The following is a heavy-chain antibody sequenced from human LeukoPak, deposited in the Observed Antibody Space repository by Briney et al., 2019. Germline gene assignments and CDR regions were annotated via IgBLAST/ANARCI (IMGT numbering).Heavy chain of an antibody. CDR3: ARGGRDMVFMDV. V-gene: IGHV3-48*04. D-gene: IGHD2-8*01. CDR1: GFTFSSYS. CDR2: ISSSSSTI. J-gene: IGHJ6*02. Sequence: GGSLRLSCAASGFTFSSYSMNWVRQAPGKGLEWVSYISSSSSTIYYADSVKGRFTISRDNAKNSLYLQMDSLRAEDTAVNYCARGGRDMVFMDVWGQGTTVTVSS.